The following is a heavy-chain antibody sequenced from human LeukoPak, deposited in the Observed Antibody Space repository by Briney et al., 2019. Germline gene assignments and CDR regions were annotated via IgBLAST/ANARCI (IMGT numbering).Heavy chain of an antibody. CDR1: GGSISNYY. V-gene: IGHV4-59*08. CDR3: ARHSGASPHYFDY. Sequence: SETLSLTCTVSGGSISNYYWSWIRQPPGKGLEWIGFIYYSGTTHYNPSLKSRVTMSVATSNNQFSLRLSSMTAADTAIYYCARHSGASPHYFDYWGQGALVTVSS. J-gene: IGHJ4*02. D-gene: IGHD1-26*01. CDR2: IYYSGTT.